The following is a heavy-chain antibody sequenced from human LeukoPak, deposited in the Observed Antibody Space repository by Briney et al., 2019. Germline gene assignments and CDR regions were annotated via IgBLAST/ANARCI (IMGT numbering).Heavy chain of an antibody. J-gene: IGHJ4*02. V-gene: IGHV3-30*03. Sequence: GGSLRLSCAASGFTFSSYGMHWVRQAPGKGLEWVAVISYDGSNKYYADSVKGRFTISRDNSKNTLYLQMNSLRAEDTAVYFCARERTGEAFDYWGQGTLVTVSS. D-gene: IGHD7-27*01. CDR2: ISYDGSNK. CDR1: GFTFSSYG. CDR3: ARERTGEAFDY.